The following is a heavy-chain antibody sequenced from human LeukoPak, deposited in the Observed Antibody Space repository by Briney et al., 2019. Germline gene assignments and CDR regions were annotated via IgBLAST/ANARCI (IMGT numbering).Heavy chain of an antibody. CDR3: ARSRYYDSRIFGRTLFDY. CDR2: ISAYNGNT. J-gene: IGHJ4*02. Sequence: GASVKVSCKASGYTFTSYGISWVRQAPGQGLEWMGWISAYNGNTNYAQELQGRVTMTTDTSTSTAYIELSSLRSEDTAVYYCARSRYYDSRIFGRTLFDYWGQGTLVTVSS. V-gene: IGHV1-18*01. D-gene: IGHD3-22*01. CDR1: GYTFTSYG.